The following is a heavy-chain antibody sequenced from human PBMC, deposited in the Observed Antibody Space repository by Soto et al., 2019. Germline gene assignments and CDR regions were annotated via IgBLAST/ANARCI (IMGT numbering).Heavy chain of an antibody. CDR2: IIPIFGTA. V-gene: IGHV1-69*01. CDR1: GGPFSSDA. CDR3: ALHYGSGSNSYYYGMHV. J-gene: IGHJ6*02. D-gene: IGHD3-10*01. Sequence: GASVKGSCKGSGGPFSSDANSWVRAAPGQGREWMGGIIPIFGTADYAQKFQGRVTITADESTSTAYMELSSLRSEDTAVYYCALHYGSGSNSYYYGMHVWRQATTVTVP.